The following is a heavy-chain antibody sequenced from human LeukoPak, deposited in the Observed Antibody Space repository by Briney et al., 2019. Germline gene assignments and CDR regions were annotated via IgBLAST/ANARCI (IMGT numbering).Heavy chain of an antibody. CDR2: ISSSGNII. D-gene: IGHD1-20*01. Sequence: GGSLRLSCAASGFTFSVYYMSWIRQAPGKGLEWVSYISSSGNIIYYADSVKGRFTISRDNAKNSLYLQMNSLRAEDTAVYYCARRRYNWNAIDYWGQGTLVTVSS. CDR1: GFTFSVYY. V-gene: IGHV3-11*01. J-gene: IGHJ4*02. CDR3: ARRRYNWNAIDY.